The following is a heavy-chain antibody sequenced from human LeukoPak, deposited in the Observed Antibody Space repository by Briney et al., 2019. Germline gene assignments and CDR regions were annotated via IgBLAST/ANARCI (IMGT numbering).Heavy chain of an antibody. D-gene: IGHD3-3*01. Sequence: GASVKVSCKASGYTFTSYGISWVRQAPGQGLEWMGWISAYNGNTNYAQKLQGRVTMTTDTSTSTAYMELRSLRSDDTAVYYCASAVYDSWSGQNWFDPWGQGTLVTVSS. J-gene: IGHJ5*02. V-gene: IGHV1-18*01. CDR1: GYTFTSYG. CDR3: ASAVYDSWSGQNWFDP. CDR2: ISAYNGNT.